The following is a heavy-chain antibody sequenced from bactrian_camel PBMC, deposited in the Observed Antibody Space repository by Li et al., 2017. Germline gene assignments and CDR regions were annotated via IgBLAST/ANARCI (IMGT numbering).Heavy chain of an antibody. CDR1: EYIYIHYC. CDR3: AAATGRTWGGSLTNLKQYNY. Sequence: HVQLVESGGGSVQAGGSLRLSCVASEYIYIHYCMGWFRQSPGKEREGVASIITGSGLTRYADSVRGRFTISRDNAQNTLYLQMNSLKPEDTAMYFCAAATGRTWGGSLTNLKQYNYWGQGTQVTVS. D-gene: IGHD2*01. V-gene: IGHV3S1*01. J-gene: IGHJ4*01. CDR2: IITGSGLT.